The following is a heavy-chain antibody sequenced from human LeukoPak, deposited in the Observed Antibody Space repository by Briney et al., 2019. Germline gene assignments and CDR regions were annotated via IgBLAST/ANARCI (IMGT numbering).Heavy chain of an antibody. J-gene: IGHJ5*02. D-gene: IGHD4-17*01. CDR3: ARGRNDYGDYGWFDP. CDR1: GGSFSGYY. V-gene: IGHV4-34*01. CDR2: INHSGST. Sequence: SETLSLPCAVYGGSFSGYYWSWIRQPPGKGLEWIGEINHSGSTNYNPSLKSRVTISVDTSKNQFSLKLSSVTAADTAVYYCARGRNDYGDYGWFDPWGQGTLVAVSS.